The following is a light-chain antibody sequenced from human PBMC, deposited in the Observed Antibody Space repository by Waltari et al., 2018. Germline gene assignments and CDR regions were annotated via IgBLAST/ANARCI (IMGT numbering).Light chain of an antibody. Sequence: QSALAQPASVSGSPGQSITISCTGTSSDVGGYNFVSWYQQPPGKAPKLMIYDVTRWPAGVANRFSGSKSGNTASLTISGLQAEDEADYYCTSYTSTNTVVVGGGTKVTVL. CDR1: SSDVGGYNF. CDR2: DVT. CDR3: TSYTSTNTVV. V-gene: IGLV2-14*01. J-gene: IGLJ2*01.